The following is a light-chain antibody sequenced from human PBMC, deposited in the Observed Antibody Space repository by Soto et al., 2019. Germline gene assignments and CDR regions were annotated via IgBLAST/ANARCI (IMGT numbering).Light chain of an antibody. CDR3: QQYGRSPLT. Sequence: VMTQSAATVSVTPGERAILSCSASQSISINLAWYQQKPGQAPRLLIYATSYRATDIPVRFSAGGAGTDFTLTISSLEPEDFAVYYCQQYGRSPLTFGQGTQGGYQ. CDR2: ATS. J-gene: IGKJ1*01. CDR1: QSISIN. V-gene: IGKV3-20*01.